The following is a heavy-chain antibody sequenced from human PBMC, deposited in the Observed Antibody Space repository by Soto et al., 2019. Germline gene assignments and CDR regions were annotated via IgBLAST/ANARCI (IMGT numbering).Heavy chain of an antibody. CDR1: GDSVTSGSHY. CDR3: ARDPTGTYAFQH. D-gene: IGHD1-26*01. V-gene: IGHV4-61*01. Sequence: SETLSLTCTVSGDSVTSGSHYWNWIRQTPGKGLEWIGYIYYGVSTNYNPSLRSRVTISVDTSKNQLSLNLSSVTAADTAIYYCARDPTGTYAFQHWGPGTLVTVSS. J-gene: IGHJ1*01. CDR2: IYYGVST.